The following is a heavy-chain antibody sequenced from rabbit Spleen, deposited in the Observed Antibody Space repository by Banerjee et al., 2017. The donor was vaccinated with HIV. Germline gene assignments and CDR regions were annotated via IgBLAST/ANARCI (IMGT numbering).Heavy chain of an antibody. CDR2: IDPIFGST. D-gene: IGHD4-1*01. J-gene: IGHJ4*01. CDR3: VRGSGWGFGYFKL. Sequence: QEQLVESGGGLVQPGGSLKLSCKASGFDFSNYGVNWVRQAPGKGLEWIGYIDPIFGSTYYTSWVNGRFTISSHNARNTLYLQLNSLTAADTATYFCVRGSGWGFGYFKLWGPGTLVTVS. CDR1: GFDFSNYG. V-gene: IGHV1S47*01.